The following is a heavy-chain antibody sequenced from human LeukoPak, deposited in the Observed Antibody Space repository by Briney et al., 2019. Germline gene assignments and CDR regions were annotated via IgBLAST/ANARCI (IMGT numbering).Heavy chain of an antibody. J-gene: IGHJ4*02. CDR1: GFTFSSYA. D-gene: IGHD3-16*01. CDR3: ARDWARYLGVLYGGADY. Sequence: GGSLRLSCAASGFTFSSYAMHWVRQAPGNGLEWVAVISYDGSNKYYADSVKGRFTISRDNSKNTLYLQMNSLRAEDTAVYYCARDWARYLGVLYGGADYWAREPWSPSPQ. CDR2: ISYDGSNK. V-gene: IGHV3-30-3*01.